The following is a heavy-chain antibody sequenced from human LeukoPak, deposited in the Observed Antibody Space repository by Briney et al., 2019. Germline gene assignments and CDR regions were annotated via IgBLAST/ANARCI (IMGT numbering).Heavy chain of an antibody. CDR3: AREEGEDGYNYLDY. CDR1: GGSISSGSYY. Sequence: PSETLSLTCTVSGGSISSGSYYWSWIRQPAGKGLEWIGYIYYSGSTNYNPSLKSRVTISVDTSKNQFSLKLSSVTAVGTAVYYCAREEGEDGYNYLDYWGQGTLVTVSS. V-gene: IGHV4-61*10. CDR2: IYYSGST. D-gene: IGHD5-24*01. J-gene: IGHJ4*02.